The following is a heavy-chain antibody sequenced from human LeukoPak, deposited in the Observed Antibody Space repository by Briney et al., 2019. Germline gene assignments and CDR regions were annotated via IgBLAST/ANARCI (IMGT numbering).Heavy chain of an antibody. V-gene: IGHV4-39*07. D-gene: IGHD2-2*01. Sequence: PSLKSRVTISVDTSKNQFSLKLSSVTVADTAVYYCASVYCSSTSCYRWYFDLWGRGTLVTVSS. CDR3: ASVYCSSTSCYRWYFDL. J-gene: IGHJ2*01.